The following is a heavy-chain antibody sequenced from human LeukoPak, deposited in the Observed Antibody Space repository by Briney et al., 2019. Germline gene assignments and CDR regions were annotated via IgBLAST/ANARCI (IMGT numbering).Heavy chain of an antibody. V-gene: IGHV3-30*03. D-gene: IGHD3-3*01. Sequence: GGSLRLSCAASGFTFSSYSMNWVRQAPGKGLEWVAVISYDGSSKYYADSVKGRFTISRDNSKNTLYLQMGSLRAEDMAVYYCARDGVPLRFLEWLPITPNWFDPWGQGTLVTVSS. J-gene: IGHJ5*02. CDR1: GFTFSSYS. CDR2: ISYDGSSK. CDR3: ARDGVPLRFLEWLPITPNWFDP.